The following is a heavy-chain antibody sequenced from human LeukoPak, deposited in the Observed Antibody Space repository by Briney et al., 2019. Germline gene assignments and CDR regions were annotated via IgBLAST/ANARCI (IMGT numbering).Heavy chain of an antibody. J-gene: IGHJ3*02. V-gene: IGHV1-46*01. CDR2: INPSGGST. CDR1: RYSFTSYY. D-gene: IGHD1-26*01. CDR3: ARSSAYYNEADI. Sequence: GGSLKVSCETSRYSFTSYYIHWGRQAPGQGLEWLGIINPSGGSTTYAQKFQGRLTMASDTSTSTVYMQLSSLRSEDTAMYYCARSSAYYNEADIWGQGTMVTVSS.